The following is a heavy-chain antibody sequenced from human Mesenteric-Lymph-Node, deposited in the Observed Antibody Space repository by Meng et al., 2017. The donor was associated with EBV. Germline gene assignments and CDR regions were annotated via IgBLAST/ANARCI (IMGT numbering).Heavy chain of an antibody. CDR2: INTYGSRT. V-gene: IGHV3-74*01. CDR3: TSDLGGATDF. J-gene: IGHJ4*02. Sequence: EVELVESGGGLVQPGGSLRLSCAASGFTFSSYWMHWVRQAPGKGLVWVSHINTYGSRTDYADSVKGRFTISRDNAKSTLSLQMNSLRAEDTAVYYCTSDLGGATDFWGQGTLVTVSS. D-gene: IGHD1-26*01. CDR1: GFTFSSYW.